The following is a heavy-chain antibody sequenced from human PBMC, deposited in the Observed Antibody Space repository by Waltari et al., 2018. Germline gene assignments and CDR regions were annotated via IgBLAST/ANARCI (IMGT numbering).Heavy chain of an antibody. J-gene: IGHJ4*02. Sequence: QVQLQESGPGLVKPSETLSLTCAVSGYSISTDYYWVWIRQPPGKGLEWIGNIHHSGNTYYTPSLKSRVTISLDTSKNQFSLELSSLTAADTAVYYCARGQGYWGQGTLVTVSS. CDR2: IHHSGNT. V-gene: IGHV4-38-2*01. CDR3: ARGQGY. CDR1: GYSISTDYY.